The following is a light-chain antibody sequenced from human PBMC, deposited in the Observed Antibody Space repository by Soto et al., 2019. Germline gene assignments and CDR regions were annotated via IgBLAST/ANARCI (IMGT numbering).Light chain of an antibody. J-gene: IGKJ5*01. CDR1: QGISSA. CDR3: QQFDTYPLT. Sequence: AIQLTQSPSSLSASVGDRVTITCRASQGISSAFAWYQQKPGKVPKLLIYDASSLESGVPSRFPGSGSGTDFTLTISSLQPEHFATYSCQQFDTYPLTSGQRTRLQIK. CDR2: DAS. V-gene: IGKV1-13*02.